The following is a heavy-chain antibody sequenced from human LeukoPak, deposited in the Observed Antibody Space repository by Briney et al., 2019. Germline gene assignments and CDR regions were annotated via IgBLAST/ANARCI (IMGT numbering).Heavy chain of an antibody. Sequence: PSETLSLTCTVSGGSISSGGYYWSWIRQPPGKGLEWIGYIYHSGSTYYNPSLKSRVTISVDRSKNQFSLKLSSVTAADTAVYYCARGIAAAGLDYWGQGTLVTASS. J-gene: IGHJ4*02. CDR3: ARGIAAAGLDY. D-gene: IGHD6-13*01. V-gene: IGHV4-30-2*01. CDR2: IYHSGST. CDR1: GGSISSGGYY.